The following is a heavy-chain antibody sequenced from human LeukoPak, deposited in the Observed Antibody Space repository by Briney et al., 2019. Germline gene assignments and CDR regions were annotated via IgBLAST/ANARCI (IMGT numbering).Heavy chain of an antibody. CDR2: INHSGST. CDR3: ARYGCSSTSCYLTRGYNWSDP. Sequence: SETLSLTCAVYGGSFSGYYWSWIRQPPGKGLEWIGEINHSGSTNYNPSLKSRVTISVDTSKNQFSLKLSSVTAADTAVYYCARYGCSSTSCYLTRGYNWSDPWGQGTLVTVSS. D-gene: IGHD2-2*01. V-gene: IGHV4-34*01. J-gene: IGHJ5*02. CDR1: GGSFSGYY.